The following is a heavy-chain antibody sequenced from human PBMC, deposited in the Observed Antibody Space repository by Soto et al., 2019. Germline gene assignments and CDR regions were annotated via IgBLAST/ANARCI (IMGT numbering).Heavy chain of an antibody. J-gene: IGHJ6*02. D-gene: IGHD3-22*01. CDR3: AQNIPKRYDSSGDDPLGMDV. CDR2: ISVYNGNT. V-gene: IGHV1-18*01. CDR1: GHTFTTYG. Sequence: QVQLVQSGAEVKKPGASVMVSCKASGHTFTTYGISWVRQAPGQGLEWMGWISVYNGNTKYAQKLQGRVTMTTDTSTSTAYMELRSLRSDDTAVYYCAQNIPKRYDSSGDDPLGMDVWGRGTTVTVSS.